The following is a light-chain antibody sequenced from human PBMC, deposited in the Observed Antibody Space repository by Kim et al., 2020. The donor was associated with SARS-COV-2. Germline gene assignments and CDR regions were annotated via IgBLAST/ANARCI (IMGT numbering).Light chain of an antibody. CDR2: QAS. J-gene: IGKJ1*01. Sequence: DIQMTQSPSTLSAFVGDRVTMTCRASQSVDGWLAWYQQKPGKAPRLLIYQASKLASGVPSRFSGSGSGTDFTLTVSNLQSDVSAVYYCKQYETYWTFGPGTRVEIK. V-gene: IGKV1-5*03. CDR3: KQYETYWT. CDR1: QSVDGW.